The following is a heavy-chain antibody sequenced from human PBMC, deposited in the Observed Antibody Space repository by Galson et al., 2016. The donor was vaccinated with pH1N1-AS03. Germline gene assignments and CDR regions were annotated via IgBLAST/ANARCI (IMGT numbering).Heavy chain of an antibody. V-gene: IGHV3-66*02. D-gene: IGHD6-19*01. CDR3: AKWASGYSSGWYYFVY. CDR2: IHPGGDT. CDR1: GFTVSSGY. Sequence: SLRLSCAATGFTVSSGYHMSWVRQAPGKGLEWVSVIHPGGDTYNADSVKGRFTISRDKSKNTLYLQMNSLRAEDTAVYYCAKWASGYSSGWYYFVYWGQGTLVTVSS. J-gene: IGHJ4*02.